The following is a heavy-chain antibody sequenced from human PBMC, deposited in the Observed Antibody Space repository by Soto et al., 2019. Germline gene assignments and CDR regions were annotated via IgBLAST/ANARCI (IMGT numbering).Heavy chain of an antibody. V-gene: IGHV4-39*01. D-gene: IGHD3-3*01. CDR1: DGSISSSSYY. CDR3: ARQYYDFWSGYYSSMTYYYYYDMDV. J-gene: IGHJ6*02. CDR2: IDYRGST. Sequence: ADTLSLTFTVSDGSISSSSYYWGGIRQPPGKGLEWIGSIDYRGSTYYNPSLTSRVTISVDPSNNEFSLKLSSVTAAETAVYYCARQYYDFWSGYYSSMTYYYYYDMDVWGQGTTVTVYS.